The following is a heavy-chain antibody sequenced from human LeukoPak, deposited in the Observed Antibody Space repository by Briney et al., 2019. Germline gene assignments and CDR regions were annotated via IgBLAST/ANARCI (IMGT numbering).Heavy chain of an antibody. CDR2: INHSGST. Sequence: PSETLSLTCTVSGGSISSGDYYWSWIRQPPGKGLEWIGEINHSGSTNYNPSLKSRVTISVDTSKNQFSLKLSSVTAADTAVYYCARQRAFDIWGQGTMVTVSS. CDR3: ARQRAFDI. J-gene: IGHJ3*02. V-gene: IGHV4-39*01. CDR1: GGSISSGDYY.